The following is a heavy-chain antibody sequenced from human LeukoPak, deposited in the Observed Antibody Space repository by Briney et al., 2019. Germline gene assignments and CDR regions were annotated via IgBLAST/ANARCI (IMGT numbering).Heavy chain of an antibody. CDR2: MNPNSGNT. J-gene: IGHJ5*02. V-gene: IGHV1-8*01. Sequence: GASVKVSCKASGYTFTSYDINWVRQATGQGLEWMGWMNPNSGNTGYAQKFQGRVTMTRNTSISTAYMELSSLRSEDTAVDYCARGRRFGEFYNWFDPWGQGTLVTVSS. CDR1: GYTFTSYD. CDR3: ARGRRFGEFYNWFDP. D-gene: IGHD3-10*01.